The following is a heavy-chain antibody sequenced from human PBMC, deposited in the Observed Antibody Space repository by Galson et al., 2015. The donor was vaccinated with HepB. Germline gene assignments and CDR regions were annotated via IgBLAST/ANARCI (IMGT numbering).Heavy chain of an antibody. Sequence: SLRLSCAASGFTFSNAWMSWVRQAPGKGLEWVGRIKSKTDGGTTDYAAPVKGRFTISRDDSKSTLYLQMNSLKTEDTAVYYCTKATLVVLGMDVWGQGTAVTVSS. J-gene: IGHJ6*02. CDR1: GFTFSNAW. CDR3: TKATLVVLGMDV. V-gene: IGHV3-15*01. D-gene: IGHD2-2*01. CDR2: IKSKTDGGTT.